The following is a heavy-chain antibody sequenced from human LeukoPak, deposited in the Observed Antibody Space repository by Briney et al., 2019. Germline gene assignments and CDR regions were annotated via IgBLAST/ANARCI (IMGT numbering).Heavy chain of an antibody. Sequence: SETLSLTCAVYGGSFSGYYWSWIRQPPGKGLEWIGEINHSGSTNYNPSLKSRVTISVDTSKNQFSLKLSSVTAADTAVYYCARGRVAVAGNNWFDPWGQGTLVTVSS. CDR3: ARGRVAVAGNNWFDP. D-gene: IGHD6-19*01. CDR1: GGSFSGYY. CDR2: INHSGST. J-gene: IGHJ5*02. V-gene: IGHV4-34*01.